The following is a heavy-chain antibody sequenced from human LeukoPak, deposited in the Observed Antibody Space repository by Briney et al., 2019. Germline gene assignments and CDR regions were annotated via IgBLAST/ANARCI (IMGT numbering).Heavy chain of an antibody. D-gene: IGHD3-22*01. CDR2: IYYSGST. CDR1: GGSISSGGYY. J-gene: IGHJ3*02. Sequence: SETLSLTCAVSGGSISSGGYYWSWLRQHPGKGLEWIGYIYYSGSTYYNPSLKSRVTISVDTSKNQFSLKLSSVTAADTAVYYCARERGNDSSGYYHDAFDIWGQGTMVTVSS. V-gene: IGHV4-31*11. CDR3: ARERGNDSSGYYHDAFDI.